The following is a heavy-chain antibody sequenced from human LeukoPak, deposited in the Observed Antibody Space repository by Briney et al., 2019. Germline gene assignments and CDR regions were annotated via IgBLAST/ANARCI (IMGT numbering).Heavy chain of an antibody. CDR3: ARGSRIAAVLDC. CDR1: GFTFSSYA. V-gene: IGHV3-30*14. D-gene: IGHD6-13*01. CDR2: ISYDGSNK. J-gene: IGHJ4*02. Sequence: TGGSLRLSCAASGFTFSSYAMHWVRQAPGKGLEWVAVISYDGSNKYYADSVKGRFTISRDNSKNTVYLQVNSLRAEDTAVYYCARGSRIAAVLDCWGQGTLVTVSS.